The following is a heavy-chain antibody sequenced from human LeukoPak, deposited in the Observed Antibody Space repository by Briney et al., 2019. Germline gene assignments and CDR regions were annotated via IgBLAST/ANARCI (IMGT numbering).Heavy chain of an antibody. Sequence: SGGSLRLSCAASGFTFSSYSMNWVRQAPGKGLEWVSSISSSSSYIYYADSVKGRFTISRDNAKNSRYLQMNSLRAEDTAVYYCARFRDGYNSPGEWYFDYWGQGTLVTVSS. V-gene: IGHV3-21*01. J-gene: IGHJ4*02. CDR1: GFTFSSYS. CDR3: ARFRDGYNSPGEWYFDY. CDR2: ISSSSSYI. D-gene: IGHD5-24*01.